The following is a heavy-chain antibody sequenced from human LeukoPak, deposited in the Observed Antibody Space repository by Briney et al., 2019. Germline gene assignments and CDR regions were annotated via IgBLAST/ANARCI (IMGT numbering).Heavy chain of an antibody. CDR1: GYTFTSYY. D-gene: IGHD6-13*01. J-gene: IGHJ4*02. CDR2: TNPSGGST. CDR3: ARDKFGSSWYQLFDY. V-gene: IGHV1-46*01. Sequence: ASVKVSCKASGYTFTSYYMYWVRQAPGQGLEWMGITNPSGGSTSYAQKFQGRVTMTRDTSTSTVYMELSSLRSEDTAVYYCARDKFGSSWYQLFDYWGQGTLVTVSS.